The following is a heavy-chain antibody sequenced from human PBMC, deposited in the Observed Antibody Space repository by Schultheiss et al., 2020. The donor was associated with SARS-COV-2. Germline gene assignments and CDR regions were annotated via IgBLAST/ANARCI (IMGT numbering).Heavy chain of an antibody. D-gene: IGHD3-16*01. V-gene: IGHV3-48*04. J-gene: IGHJ4*02. CDR3: AKFEGDIVQRYYFDY. CDR2: ISGSGSTI. CDR1: GFTFSSYA. Sequence: GGSLRLSCAASGFTFSSYAMHWVRQAPGKGLEWVSFISGSGSTIYYADSVKGRFTISRDNAKNSLYLQMNSLRAEDTAVYNCAKFEGDIVQRYYFDYWGQGTLVTVSS.